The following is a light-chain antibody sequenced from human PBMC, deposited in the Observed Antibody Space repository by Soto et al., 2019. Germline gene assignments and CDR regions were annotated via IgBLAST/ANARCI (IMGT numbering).Light chain of an antibody. V-gene: IGLV2-8*01. CDR2: EGT. CDR3: ASYAGSNKV. CDR1: NSNVRGYNY. J-gene: IGLJ1*01. Sequence: PAPTSRTPGNQLTNTFTGTNSNVRGYNYVSRYPPHRGKASKLMIYEGTNRPSGAPDRCSGSKDGNSPSLTVSGLLVEDEADYYCASYAGSNKVFGTEAKVIGL.